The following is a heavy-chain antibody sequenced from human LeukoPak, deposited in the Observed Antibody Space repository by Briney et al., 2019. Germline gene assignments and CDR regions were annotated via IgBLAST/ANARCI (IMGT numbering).Heavy chain of an antibody. V-gene: IGHV3-23*01. CDR2: ISGSGGRT. Sequence: GGSLRLSCAASGFTFSSYGMSWVRQAPGKGLEWVSAISGSGGRTHYADSVKGRFTISRDNSKNTLYLQMNSLRAEDTAIYYCAKSGGAVSDYWGQGTLVTVPS. CDR3: AKSGGAVSDY. J-gene: IGHJ4*02. CDR1: GFTFSSYG. D-gene: IGHD6-25*01.